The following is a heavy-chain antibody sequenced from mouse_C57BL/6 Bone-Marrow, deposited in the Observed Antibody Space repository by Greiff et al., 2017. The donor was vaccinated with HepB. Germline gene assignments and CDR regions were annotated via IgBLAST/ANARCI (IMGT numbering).Heavy chain of an antibody. CDR3: AMDFSYYYGSSVFGY. Sequence: EVQLQQSGPELVKPGASVKISCKASGYTFTDYYMNWVKQSHGKSLEWIGDINPNNGGTSYNQKFKGKATLTVDKSSSTAYMELRSLTSEDSAVYYCAMDFSYYYGSSVFGYWGQGTTLTVSS. J-gene: IGHJ2*01. CDR2: INPNNGGT. V-gene: IGHV1-26*01. D-gene: IGHD1-1*01. CDR1: GYTFTDYY.